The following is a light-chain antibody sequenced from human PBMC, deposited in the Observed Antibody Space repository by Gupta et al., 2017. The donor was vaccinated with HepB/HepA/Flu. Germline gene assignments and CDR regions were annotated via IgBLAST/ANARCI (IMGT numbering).Light chain of an antibody. Sequence: EIAVTQSPATLYVSPGEGATLSCRASQSVSSDLAWYQQKPGQAPRLLIYGASTRATGIPARFSGSGSGTEFTLTISSLQSEDFAVYYCQQYEKWPRTFGQGTKVEVK. V-gene: IGKV3-15*01. CDR1: QSVSSD. CDR2: GAS. J-gene: IGKJ1*01. CDR3: QQYEKWPRT.